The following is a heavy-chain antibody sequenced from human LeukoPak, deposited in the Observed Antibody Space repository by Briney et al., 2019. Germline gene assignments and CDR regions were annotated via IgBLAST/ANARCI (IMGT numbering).Heavy chain of an antibody. CDR1: GFTFSSHA. CDR2: ISGSGGST. V-gene: IGHV3-23*01. Sequence: GSLRLSCAASGFTFSSHAMSWVRPAPGKGLEWVSAISGSGGSTYYADSVKGRFTISRDNSKNTLYLQMNSLRAEDTAVYYCAKDKQWLMKRDYWGQGTLVTVSS. J-gene: IGHJ4*02. D-gene: IGHD6-19*01. CDR3: AKDKQWLMKRDY.